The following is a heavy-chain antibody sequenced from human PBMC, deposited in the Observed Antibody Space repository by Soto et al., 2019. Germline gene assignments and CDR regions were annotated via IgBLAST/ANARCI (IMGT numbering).Heavy chain of an antibody. CDR2: INHSGSN. V-gene: IGHV4-34*01. Sequence: QVQLQQWGAGLLKPSETLSLTCAVYGGSFSGYYWSWIRQPPGKGLEWIGEINHSGSNNYNPSLKSRVTISVDTSKNQFSLKLSSVTAADTAVYYCATYSPGVAVAGRRGYFDYWGQGTLVTVSS. J-gene: IGHJ4*02. CDR3: ATYSPGVAVAGRRGYFDY. D-gene: IGHD6-19*01. CDR1: GGSFSGYY.